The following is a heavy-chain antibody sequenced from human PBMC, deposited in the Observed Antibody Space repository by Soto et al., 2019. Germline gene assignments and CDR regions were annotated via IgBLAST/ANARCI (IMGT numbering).Heavy chain of an antibody. Sequence: QVQLVPSGAEVKKPGASVKLSCKASGYTFINYYIPWVRQAPGQGLEWMGIFNPTSGITNYAQKFQGRVTLTMDTSTRTVYMELSSLRFDDTAVYYCARDLAAGDYWGQGTLVTVSS. CDR1: GYTFINYY. V-gene: IGHV1-46*01. D-gene: IGHD6-13*01. J-gene: IGHJ4*02. CDR3: ARDLAAGDY. CDR2: FNPTSGIT.